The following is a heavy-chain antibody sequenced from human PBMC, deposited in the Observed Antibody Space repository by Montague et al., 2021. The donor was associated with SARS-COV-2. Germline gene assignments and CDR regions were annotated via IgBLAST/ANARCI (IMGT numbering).Heavy chain of an antibody. V-gene: IGHV4-59*01. J-gene: IGHJ6*02. CDR3: ARLPYDNPYGMDV. CDR1: GGSISTYY. CDR2: IDYSGST. D-gene: IGHD3-9*01. Sequence: SETLSLTCTVSGGSISTYYWNWIRQFPGKGLEWIGYIDYSGSTNYNPSLQSRVIISVDRSKIQFSLKLNSVTAADTALYYCARLPYDNPYGMDVWGQGTTVTVSS.